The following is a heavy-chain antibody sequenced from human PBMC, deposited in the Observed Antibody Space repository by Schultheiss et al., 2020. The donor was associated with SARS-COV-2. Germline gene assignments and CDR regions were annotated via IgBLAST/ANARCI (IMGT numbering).Heavy chain of an antibody. CDR2: IYYSGST. D-gene: IGHD5-12*01. CDR1: GGSISSYY. V-gene: IGHV4-59*01. CDR3: ARHRASWLRFDY. Sequence: SETLSLTCTVSGGSISSYYWSWIRQPPGKGLEWIGYIYYSGSTNYNPSLKSRVTISVDTSKNQFSLKLSSVTAADTAVYYSARHRASWLRFDYWGQGTLVTVSS. J-gene: IGHJ4*02.